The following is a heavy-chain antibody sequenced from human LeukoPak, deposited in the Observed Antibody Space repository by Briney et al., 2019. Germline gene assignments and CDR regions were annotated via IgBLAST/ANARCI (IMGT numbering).Heavy chain of an antibody. CDR3: ARVKTGTTSGPRDYYYYYGMDV. D-gene: IGHD1-7*01. CDR2: IYYSGST. Sequence: SETLSLTCTVSGGSISSYYWSWIRQPPGKGLEWIGYIYYSGSTNYNPSLKSRITISVDTSKNQFSLKLSSVTAADTAVYYCARVKTGTTSGPRDYYYYYGMDVWGQGTTVTVSS. V-gene: IGHV4-59*01. J-gene: IGHJ6*02. CDR1: GGSISSYY.